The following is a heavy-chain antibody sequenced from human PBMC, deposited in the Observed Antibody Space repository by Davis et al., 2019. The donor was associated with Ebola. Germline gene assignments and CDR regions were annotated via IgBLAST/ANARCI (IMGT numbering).Heavy chain of an antibody. CDR2: IYHSGST. D-gene: IGHD3-10*01. CDR1: GGSISSGGYS. V-gene: IGHV4-30-2*01. Sequence: SETLSLTCAVSGGSISSGGYSWSWIRQPPGKGLEWIGYIYHSGSTYYNPSLKSRVTISVDRSKNQFSLKLSSVTAADTAVYYCARDRITMVRGVIIRDDAFDIWGQGTMVTVSS. J-gene: IGHJ3*02. CDR3: ARDRITMVRGVIIRDDAFDI.